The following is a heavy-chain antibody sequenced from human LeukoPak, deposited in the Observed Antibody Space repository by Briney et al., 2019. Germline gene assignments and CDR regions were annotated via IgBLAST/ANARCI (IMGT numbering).Heavy chain of an antibody. Sequence: GGSLRLSCAASGFSFSGYWMHWVRQAPGKGLVWVSRINSDGRSTSYADSVKGRFTISRDNPRNTLYMQMNSLRDEDTALYYCAIMHGYYDGSGYWVQWGQGTLVTVSS. J-gene: IGHJ4*02. D-gene: IGHD3-22*01. CDR3: AIMHGYYDGSGYWVQ. CDR1: GFSFSGYW. V-gene: IGHV3-74*01. CDR2: INSDGRST.